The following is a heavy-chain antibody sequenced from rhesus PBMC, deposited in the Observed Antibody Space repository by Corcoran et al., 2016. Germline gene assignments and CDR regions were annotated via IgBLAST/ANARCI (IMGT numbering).Heavy chain of an antibody. J-gene: IGHJ4*01. CDR1: GGSLSSYNW. D-gene: IGHD5-36*01. CDR3: ARESYGFDY. CDR2: IFSSTETT. V-gene: IGHV4S12*01. Sequence: QVQLQESGPGLVKPSETLSLTCAVSGGSLSSYNWWNWIRQPPGKGLEWIGGIFSSTETTNYHPSLKNRGTISKDTSKNQFSLKLSSVTAADTAAYYCARESYGFDYWGQGVLVTVSS.